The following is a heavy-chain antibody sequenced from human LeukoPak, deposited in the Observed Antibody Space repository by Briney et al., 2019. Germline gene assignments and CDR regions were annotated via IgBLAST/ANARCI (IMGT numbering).Heavy chain of an antibody. V-gene: IGHV3-30*02. CDR1: GFSFSSYG. CDR2: IRFDGSEK. J-gene: IGHJ4*02. CDR3: ALGKNFGYHYFDF. D-gene: IGHD2-2*03. Sequence: GGSLRLSCVASGFSFSSYGMHWVRRAPGKGLEWMTFIRFDGSEKYYADSVKGRFTISRDYSKNTLFLQMSSLRPEDTALYYCALGKNFGYHYFDFWGQGALVTVSS.